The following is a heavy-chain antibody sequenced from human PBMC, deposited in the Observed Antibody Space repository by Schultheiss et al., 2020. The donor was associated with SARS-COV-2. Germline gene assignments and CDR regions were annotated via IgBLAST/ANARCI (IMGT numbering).Heavy chain of an antibody. CDR3: VKSPGVAVAGTISFDY. D-gene: IGHD6-19*01. V-gene: IGHV3-23*01. Sequence: GESLKISCAASGFTFSTYVMNWIRQAPGKGLEWVSFVSSSGDYTNYADSVKGRFTISRDNSKNTLYLQMNSLRVEDTAVYYCVKSPGVAVAGTISFDYWGQGTLVTVSS. CDR1: GFTFSTYV. CDR2: VSSSGDYT. J-gene: IGHJ4*02.